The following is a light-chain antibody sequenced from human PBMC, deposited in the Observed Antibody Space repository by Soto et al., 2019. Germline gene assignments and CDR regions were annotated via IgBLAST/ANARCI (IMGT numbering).Light chain of an antibody. CDR1: KLGDKY. CDR3: QAWDSSTAV. J-gene: IGLJ2*01. CDR2: QDS. V-gene: IGLV3-1*01. Sequence: HELTQPPSVSVSPGQTASITCSGDKLGDKYACWYQQKPGQSPVLVIYQDSKRPSGIPERFSGSNSGNTATLTISGTQAMDEADYYCQAWDSSTAVFGGGTKLTVL.